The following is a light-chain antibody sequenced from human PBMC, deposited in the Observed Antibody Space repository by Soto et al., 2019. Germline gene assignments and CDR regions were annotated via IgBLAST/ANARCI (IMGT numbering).Light chain of an antibody. CDR1: QSISSW. CDR2: KAS. V-gene: IGKV1-5*03. Sequence: DIQMTQSPSTLPASVGDRVTITCRASQSISSWLAWYQQKPGKAPKLLIFKASDLETGVPSRFSGSGSGTEFTLTISSLQPDDFATYYCQQYTSYSGTFGQGTRVEVK. CDR3: QQYTSYSGT. J-gene: IGKJ1*01.